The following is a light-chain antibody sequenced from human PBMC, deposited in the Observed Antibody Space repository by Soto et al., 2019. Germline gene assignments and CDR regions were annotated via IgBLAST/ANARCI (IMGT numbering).Light chain of an antibody. CDR1: QSISSH. V-gene: IGKV1-39*01. CDR3: QQSYSNSIT. J-gene: IGKJ5*01. CDR2: AAS. Sequence: DIQMTQSPSSLSASIGYRVTITCRASQSISSHLYWFQQKPGQAPKLLIYAASSLQSGVPSRFSGSGSGTDFTLTISNLQPEDFATYYCQQSYSNSITFGQGTRLEIK.